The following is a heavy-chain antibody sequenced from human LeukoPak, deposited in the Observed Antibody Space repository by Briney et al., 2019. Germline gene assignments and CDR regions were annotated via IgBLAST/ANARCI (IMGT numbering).Heavy chain of an antibody. V-gene: IGHV3-23*01. CDR1: GFTFSNYA. D-gene: IGHD3-10*01. Sequence: GGSLRLSCAASGFTFSNYAMSWVRQAPGKGLEWVSGISGSGGSTYYADSVKGRFTISRDNSKKNLYLQMNSLRAEDTALYYCAMLRGVISVDAFDIWGQGTMVTVSS. CDR2: ISGSGGST. CDR3: AMLRGVISVDAFDI. J-gene: IGHJ3*02.